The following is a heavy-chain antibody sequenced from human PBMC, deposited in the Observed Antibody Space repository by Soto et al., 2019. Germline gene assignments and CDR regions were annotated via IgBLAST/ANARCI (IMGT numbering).Heavy chain of an antibody. CDR3: ARSDSSGPMGVGAFDI. J-gene: IGHJ3*02. CDR2: ISSSSSYI. CDR1: GFTFSSYS. V-gene: IGHV3-21*01. Sequence: EVQLVESGGGLVKPGGSLRLSCAASGFTFSSYSMNWVRQAPGKGLEWVSSISSSSSYIYYADSVKGRFTISRDNAKNSLYLQMNTLSADDTAVYYCARSDSSGPMGVGAFDIWGQGTMVTVSS. D-gene: IGHD3-22*01.